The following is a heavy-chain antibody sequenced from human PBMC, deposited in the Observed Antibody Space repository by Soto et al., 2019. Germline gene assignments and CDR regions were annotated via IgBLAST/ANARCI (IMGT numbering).Heavy chain of an antibody. CDR2: IFSNDEK. D-gene: IGHD3-22*01. V-gene: IGHV2-26*01. CDR3: ARIEYYYDSSGYYYCWFDP. Sequence: SGPTLVNPTETLTLTCTVSGFSLSNARMGVSWIRQPPGKALEWLAHIFSNDEKSYSTSLKSRLTISKDTSKSQVVPTMTNMDPVDTATYYCARIEYYYDSSGYYYCWFDPWGQGTLVTVSS. J-gene: IGHJ5*02. CDR1: GFSLSNARMG.